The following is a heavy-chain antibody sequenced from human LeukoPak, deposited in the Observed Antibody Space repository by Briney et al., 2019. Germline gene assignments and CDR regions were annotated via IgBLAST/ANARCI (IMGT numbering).Heavy chain of an antibody. CDR2: ISSGGGTT. J-gene: IGHJ3*01. CDR3: ARDPVPEF. Sequence: GGSLRLSCAASGFTFSNYAMSWVRQAPGKGLEWVSTISSGGGTTYYGDSVKGRFTISRDNSKNTIYLQMNSLRVEDTAVYYCARDPVPEFWGQGTMVTVSS. V-gene: IGHV3-23*01. CDR1: GFTFSNYA. D-gene: IGHD1-14*01.